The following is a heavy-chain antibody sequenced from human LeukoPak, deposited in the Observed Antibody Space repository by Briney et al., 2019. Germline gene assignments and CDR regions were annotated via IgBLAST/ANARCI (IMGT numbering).Heavy chain of an antibody. Sequence: PSETLSLTCSVSGASFSTNYWSWIRQPPGRGLEWIGYVFDSGSTNYNPSLKSRVTISVDTSKNQFSLKLSSVTAADTAVYYCARVDFWSDYFFDFWGQGTLVTVSS. J-gene: IGHJ4*02. D-gene: IGHD3-3*01. CDR1: GASFSTNY. V-gene: IGHV4-59*08. CDR3: ARVDFWSDYFFDF. CDR2: VFDSGST.